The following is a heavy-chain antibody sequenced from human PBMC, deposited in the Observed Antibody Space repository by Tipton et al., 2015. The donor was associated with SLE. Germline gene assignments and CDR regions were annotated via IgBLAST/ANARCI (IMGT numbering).Heavy chain of an antibody. Sequence: QLVQSGAEVKKPGSSVKVSCKASGGTFSSYTISWVRQAPGQGLEWMGRIIPILGIANYAQKFQGRVTITADKSTSTAYMELSSLRSEDTAVYYCARPQRGTPSAFDIWGQGTMVTVSS. D-gene: IGHD3-16*01. J-gene: IGHJ3*02. CDR3: ARPQRGTPSAFDI. V-gene: IGHV1-69*09. CDR2: IIPILGIA. CDR1: GGTFSSYT.